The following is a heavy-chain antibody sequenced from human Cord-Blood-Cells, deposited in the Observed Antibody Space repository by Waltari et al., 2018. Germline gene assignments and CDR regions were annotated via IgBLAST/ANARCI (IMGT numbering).Heavy chain of an antibody. Sequence: QVQLQQWGAGLLKPSETLSLTCAVYGGSFSGYYWSWIRQPPEKGLEWIGEINHSRSTSYNPSHKGRGTISVDTSKSQFSLKVSSVTAADTAVYYCARGIAAAATRGTPFDYWGQGTLVTVSS. CDR1: GGSFSGYY. CDR2: INHSRST. CDR3: ARGIAAAATRGTPFDY. V-gene: IGHV4-34*01. D-gene: IGHD6-13*01. J-gene: IGHJ4*02.